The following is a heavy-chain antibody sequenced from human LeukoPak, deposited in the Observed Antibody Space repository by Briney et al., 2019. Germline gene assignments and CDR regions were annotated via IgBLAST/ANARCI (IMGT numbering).Heavy chain of an antibody. D-gene: IGHD2/OR15-2a*01. V-gene: IGHV4-34*01. CDR1: GGSFSGYY. CDR2: INHSGST. CDR3: AREYAD. Sequence: SETLSLTCAVYGGSFSGYYWSWIRQPPGKGLEWIGEINHSGSTNYNPSLKSRVTVSVDTSKNQFSLKLSSVTAADTAVYYCAREYADWGQGTLVTVSS. J-gene: IGHJ4*02.